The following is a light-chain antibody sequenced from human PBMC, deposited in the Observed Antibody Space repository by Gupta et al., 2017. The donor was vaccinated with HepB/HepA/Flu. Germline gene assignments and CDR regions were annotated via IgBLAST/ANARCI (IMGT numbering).Light chain of an antibody. Sequence: SYELTQPSSVSVSPGQTASITCSGDKLGDKYACWYQQKPGQSPVLVIYQDSKRPSGIPERFSGSNSGNTATLTISGTQAMDEADYYCQAWDSSTNVFGGGTKLTVL. CDR3: QAWDSSTNV. J-gene: IGLJ2*01. CDR1: KLGDKY. V-gene: IGLV3-1*01. CDR2: QDS.